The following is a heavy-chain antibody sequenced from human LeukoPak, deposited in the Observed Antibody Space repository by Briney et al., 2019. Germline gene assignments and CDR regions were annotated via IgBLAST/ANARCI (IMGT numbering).Heavy chain of an antibody. Sequence: GGSLRLSCVVSGLTFSSYSMTWVRQAPGKGLEWVSGISASGGETWHPDSVKGRFTISRDNSKNTLYLQMTSLRAEDTAVYYCAETYYYGSGSFDYWGQGTLVTVSS. CDR3: AETYYYGSGSFDY. CDR1: GLTFSSYS. J-gene: IGHJ4*02. V-gene: IGHV3-23*01. D-gene: IGHD3-10*01. CDR2: ISASGGET.